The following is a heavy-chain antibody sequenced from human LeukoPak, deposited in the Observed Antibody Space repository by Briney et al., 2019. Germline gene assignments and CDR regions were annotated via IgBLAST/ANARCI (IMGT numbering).Heavy chain of an antibody. CDR1: GYTFTGYY. CDR2: INPSGGST. J-gene: IGHJ4*02. D-gene: IGHD6-19*01. V-gene: IGHV1-46*01. Sequence: ASVKVSCKASGYTFTGYYMHWVRQAPGQGLEWMGIINPSGGSTSYAQKFQGRVTMTRDMSTRNVYLELSSLRYEDTAVYYCARAGEGIAVAVGDYWGQGTLVTVSS. CDR3: ARAGEGIAVAVGDY.